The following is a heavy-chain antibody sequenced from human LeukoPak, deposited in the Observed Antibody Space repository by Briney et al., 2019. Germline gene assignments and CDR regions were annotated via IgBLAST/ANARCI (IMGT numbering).Heavy chain of an antibody. D-gene: IGHD4-17*01. V-gene: IGHV3-21*01. CDR3: ARSKTTVTTLDY. CDR2: ISGSSRYI. J-gene: IGHJ4*02. Sequence: GGSLRLSCAASGFNFSSYSMNWVRQAPGKGLEWASSISGSSRYIYYADSVRGRFTISRDNAKNSLNLQMNSLRADDMAFFYCARSKTTVTTLDYWGRGTLVTVSS. CDR1: GFNFSSYS.